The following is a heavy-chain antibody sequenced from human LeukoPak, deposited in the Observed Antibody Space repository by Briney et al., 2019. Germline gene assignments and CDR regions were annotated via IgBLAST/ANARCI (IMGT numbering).Heavy chain of an antibody. J-gene: IGHJ5*02. CDR3: AKAPRGVDNWFDP. CDR2: VNGDSAII. V-gene: IGHV3-48*02. Sequence: GGSLRLSRAAPGFTFSSRGMNWVRQAPGKGLEWVAYVNGDSAIIHYTDSVKGRFTISRDNAKNSLYLQMNSLRDEDTAIYYCAKAPRGVDNWFDPWGQGTLVTVSS. D-gene: IGHD2-15*01. CDR1: GFTFSSRG.